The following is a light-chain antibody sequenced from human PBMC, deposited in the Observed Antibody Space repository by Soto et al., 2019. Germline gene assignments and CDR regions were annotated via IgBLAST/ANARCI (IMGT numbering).Light chain of an antibody. CDR2: GTS. CDR3: QQYGSTPLYT. V-gene: IGKV3-20*01. J-gene: IGKJ5*01. CDR1: QSVSSSY. Sequence: EIVLTQSPGTLSFSPGERATLSCRASQSVSSSYLAWYQHKPGRAPRLLIDGTSSRATGIPARFSGSGSGTDFTLTISRLEPEDFAVYYCQQYGSTPLYTFGQGTRLEIK.